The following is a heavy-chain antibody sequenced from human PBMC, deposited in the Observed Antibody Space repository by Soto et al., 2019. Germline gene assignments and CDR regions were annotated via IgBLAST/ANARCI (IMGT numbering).Heavy chain of an antibody. V-gene: IGHV3-23*01. CDR2: ISGSGSTT. Sequence: EVQLLESGGGLVQPGGSLRLSCAASGLTFSGYGMSWVHQAPGTGLEWVSAISGSGSTTYYADSVKGRFTISRDDSKNILFLQMNSLRAEDTAVYYCVTRSRGLQSSPPRLDSWGQGTLVTVSS. CDR3: VTRSRGLQSSPPRLDS. CDR1: GLTFSGYG. D-gene: IGHD4-4*01. J-gene: IGHJ4*02.